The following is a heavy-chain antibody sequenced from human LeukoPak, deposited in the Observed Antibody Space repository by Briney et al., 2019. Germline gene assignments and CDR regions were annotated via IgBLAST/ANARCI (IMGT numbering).Heavy chain of an antibody. CDR3: ATELGSVRAVPYYYYGMDV. D-gene: IGHD3-10*01. CDR1: GYTLTELS. CDR2: FDPEDGET. Sequence: ASVKVSCKVSGYTLTELSMHWVRQAPGKGLEWMGGFDPEDGETIYAQKFQGRVTMTEDTSTDTAYMELSSPRSEDTAVYYCATELGSVRAVPYYYYGMDVWGQGTTVTVSS. V-gene: IGHV1-24*01. J-gene: IGHJ6*02.